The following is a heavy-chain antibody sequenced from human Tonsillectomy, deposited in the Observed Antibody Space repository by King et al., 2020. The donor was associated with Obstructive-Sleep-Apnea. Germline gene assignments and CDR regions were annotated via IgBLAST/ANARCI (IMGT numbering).Heavy chain of an antibody. V-gene: IGHV4-31*03. CDR2: IYHSGSI. J-gene: IGHJ4*02. CDR3: ARYEGVRGVIFDY. D-gene: IGHD3-10*01. CDR1: GDSISNGGYY. Sequence: LQLQESGPGLVKPSQTLSLTCTVSGDSISNGGYYWNWIRQHPGKGLEWIGYIYHSGSIYYNPSLKSRVTISIDTSKNQFSLNLNSVTAADTAVYYCARYEGVRGVIFDYWGQGTLVTVSS.